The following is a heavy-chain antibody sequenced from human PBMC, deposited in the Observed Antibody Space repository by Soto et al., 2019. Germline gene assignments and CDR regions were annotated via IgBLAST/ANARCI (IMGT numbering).Heavy chain of an antibody. CDR3: TRNIDLRGWFDP. D-gene: IGHD3-10*01. V-gene: IGHV3-11*01. J-gene: IGHJ5*02. CDR2: ISSSGGTI. CDR1: GFTFSDYY. Sequence: PGGSLRLSCAASGFTFSDYYMSWIRQAPGKGLEWISYISSSGGTIYYADSVKGRFTISRDNSKNSLYLQMNSLRAEDTAVYSCTRNIDLRGWFDPWGQGTLVTVSS.